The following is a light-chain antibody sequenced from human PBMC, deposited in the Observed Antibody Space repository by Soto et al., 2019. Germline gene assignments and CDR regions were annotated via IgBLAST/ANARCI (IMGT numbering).Light chain of an antibody. CDR1: NIGRKS. V-gene: IGLV3-21*04. CDR2: YDG. Sequence: SYELTQPPSVSVAPGKTATITCGGNNIGRKSVHWFQQKPGQAPVLVIYYDGDRPSGIPERFSGSNSGNTATLTISGVEAGDEADYYCQLWDSSTDHRVFGGGTQLTVL. J-gene: IGLJ3*02. CDR3: QLWDSSTDHRV.